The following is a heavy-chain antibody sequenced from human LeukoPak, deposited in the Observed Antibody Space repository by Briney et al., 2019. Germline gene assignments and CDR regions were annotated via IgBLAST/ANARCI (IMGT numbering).Heavy chain of an antibody. CDR3: ARDLGEGIYYYDSSGYYLA. Sequence: GASVKVSCKASGYTFTSYGISWVRQAPGQGLEWMGWISAYNDNTNYAQKLQGRVTMTTDTSTSTAYMELRSLRSDDTAVYYCARDLGEGIYYYDSSGYYLAWGQGTLVTVSS. J-gene: IGHJ5*02. V-gene: IGHV1-18*01. CDR1: GYTFTSYG. CDR2: ISAYNDNT. D-gene: IGHD3-22*01.